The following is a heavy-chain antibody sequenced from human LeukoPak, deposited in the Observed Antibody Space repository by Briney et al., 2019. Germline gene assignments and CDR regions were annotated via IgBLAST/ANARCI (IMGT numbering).Heavy chain of an antibody. CDR3: AGDDPDLTTGSKFAY. Sequence: GASVKVSSTASGYTFIGYYMQWVRQAPGQGLEWMGWINPYSGDTTYAQKFQGRVTMTRDTSISTAYMELSRLRSDDTAVYYCAGDDPDLTTGSKFAYWGQGTLVTVSS. J-gene: IGHJ4*02. V-gene: IGHV1-2*02. D-gene: IGHD1-1*01. CDR1: GYTFIGYY. CDR2: INPYSGDT.